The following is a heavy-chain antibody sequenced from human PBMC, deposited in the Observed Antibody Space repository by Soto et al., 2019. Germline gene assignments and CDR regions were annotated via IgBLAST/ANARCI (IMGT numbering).Heavy chain of an antibody. CDR2: IYYSGST. J-gene: IGHJ6*02. CDR3: ARDSYSSGWYYYGMDV. CDR1: GGSISSYY. D-gene: IGHD6-25*01. V-gene: IGHV4-59*01. Sequence: QVQLQESGPGLVKPSETLSLTCTVSGGSISSYYWSWIRQPPGKGLEWIGYIYYSGSTNYNPSLKSRVTISVDTSKNQFSLKLSSVTAADTAVYYCARDSYSSGWYYYGMDVWGQGTTVTVSS.